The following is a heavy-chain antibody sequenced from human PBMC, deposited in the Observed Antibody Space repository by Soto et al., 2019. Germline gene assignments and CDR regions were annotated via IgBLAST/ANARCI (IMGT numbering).Heavy chain of an antibody. CDR2: ISRRGSGSA. CDR1: GLTFKSYF. Sequence: GSLRLYCAASGLTFKSYFMSWVRQAPGKGLEGVSSISRRGSGSAYYADSVKGRFTISRDNSKNTLALQMNNLRDEDTDVYYCAKGRYLDSSDYWLAIQPSDYRGQGTLVTVCS. V-gene: IGHV3-23*01. J-gene: IGHJ4*02. CDR3: AKGRYLDSSDYWLAIQPSDY. D-gene: IGHD3-22*01.